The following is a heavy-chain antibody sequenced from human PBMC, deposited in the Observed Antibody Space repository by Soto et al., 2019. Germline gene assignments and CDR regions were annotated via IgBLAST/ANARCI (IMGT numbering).Heavy chain of an antibody. CDR2: INAGNGNT. CDR3: ARIFYSSGWYGWFDP. V-gene: IGHV1-3*01. D-gene: IGHD6-19*01. CDR1: GYSLTGYA. J-gene: IGHJ5*02. Sequence: SAEVTCKGSGYSLTGYAMHWVGQDPGQRLEWMGWINAGNGNTKYSQKFQGRVTITRDTSASTAYMELSSLRSEDTAVYYCARIFYSSGWYGWFDPWGQGPLVPV.